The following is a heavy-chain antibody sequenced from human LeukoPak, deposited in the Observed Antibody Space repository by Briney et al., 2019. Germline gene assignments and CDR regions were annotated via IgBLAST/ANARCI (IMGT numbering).Heavy chain of an antibody. CDR3: AKKGSGSNVYYFDY. V-gene: IGHV3-23*01. Sequence: PGGSLRLSCAASGFTFSSYAMSWVRQAPGRGLDWVSTVSGSGGSTYYADSVKGRFTISRDNSKNTLYLQMNSLRVEDTAVYYCAKKGSGSNVYYFDYWGQGTLVTVSS. J-gene: IGHJ4*02. CDR1: GFTFSSYA. D-gene: IGHD6-25*01. CDR2: VSGSGGST.